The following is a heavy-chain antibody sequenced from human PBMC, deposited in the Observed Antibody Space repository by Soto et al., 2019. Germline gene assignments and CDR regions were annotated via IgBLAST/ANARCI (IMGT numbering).Heavy chain of an antibody. Sequence: SETLSLTCTVSGGSISSGGYYWSWIRQHPGKGLEWIGYIYYSGSTYYNPSLKSRVTISVDTSKNQFSLKLSSVTAADTAVYYCARSYDFWSGQNMDVWGKGTTVTVSS. D-gene: IGHD3-3*01. CDR2: IYYSGST. CDR3: ARSYDFWSGQNMDV. CDR1: GGSISSGGYY. J-gene: IGHJ6*03. V-gene: IGHV4-31*03.